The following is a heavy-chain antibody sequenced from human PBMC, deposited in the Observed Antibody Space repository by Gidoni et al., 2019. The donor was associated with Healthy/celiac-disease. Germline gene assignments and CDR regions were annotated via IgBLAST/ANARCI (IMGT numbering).Heavy chain of an antibody. CDR1: GGTFSSYT. Sequence: QVQLVQSGAEVKKPGSSVKVSCKASGGTFSSYTISWVRQAPGQGLEWMGRIIPILCIANYAQKFQGRVTITADKSTSPAYMELSSLISEDTAVYYCARESSGSYYGALDYWGQGTLVTVSS. CDR3: ARESSGSYYGALDY. D-gene: IGHD1-26*01. CDR2: IIPILCIA. J-gene: IGHJ4*02. V-gene: IGHV1-69*08.